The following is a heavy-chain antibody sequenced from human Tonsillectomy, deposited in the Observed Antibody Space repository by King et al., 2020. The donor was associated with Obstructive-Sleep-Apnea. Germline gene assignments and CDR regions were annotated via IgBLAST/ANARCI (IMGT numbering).Heavy chain of an antibody. CDR3: ASGHCSGGSCFQVDY. D-gene: IGHD2-15*01. J-gene: IGHJ4*02. CDR1: GGSLSGYY. V-gene: IGHV4-34*01. Sequence: VQLQQWGAGLLKPSETLSLTCAVYGGSLSGYYWSWIRQPPGKGLEWIGEINDSGSTNYNPSLKSRVTISVDTSKDQFSLKLSFVTAADTAVYYCASGHCSGGSCFQVDYWGQGTLVTVSS. CDR2: INDSGST.